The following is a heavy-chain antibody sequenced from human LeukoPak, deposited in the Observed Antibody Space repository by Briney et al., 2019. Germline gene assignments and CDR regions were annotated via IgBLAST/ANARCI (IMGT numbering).Heavy chain of an antibody. J-gene: IGHJ4*02. CDR3: ATDIVPATAIPYYFDY. Sequence: GGSLRLSCAASGFTFSSYAMSWVRQAPGKGLEWVSAISGSGGSTYYADSVKGRFTISRDNSKNTLYLQMNSLRAEDTAVYYCATDIVPATAIPYYFDYWGQGTLVTVSS. CDR2: ISGSGGST. V-gene: IGHV3-23*01. CDR1: GFTFSSYA. D-gene: IGHD2-2*02.